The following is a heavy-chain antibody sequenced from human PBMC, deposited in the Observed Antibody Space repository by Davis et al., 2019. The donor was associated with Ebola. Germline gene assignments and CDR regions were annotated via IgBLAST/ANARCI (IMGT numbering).Heavy chain of an antibody. D-gene: IGHD5-18*01. V-gene: IGHV3-48*03. CDR3: VPGTWI. J-gene: IGHJ4*02. Sequence: GGSLRLSCAASGFSFSSYWMSWVRQAPGKGLEWISYNSDSGSTTYYTDSVKGRFTISRDNAKNSLYLQMNTLRVEDTAIYYCVPGTWIRGQGTLVTVSS. CDR2: NSDSGSTT. CDR1: GFSFSSYW.